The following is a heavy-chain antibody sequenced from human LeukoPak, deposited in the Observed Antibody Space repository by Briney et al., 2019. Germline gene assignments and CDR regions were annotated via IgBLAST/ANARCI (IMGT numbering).Heavy chain of an antibody. CDR2: IYTSGST. CDR1: GGSISSYY. V-gene: IGHV4-4*07. CDR3: AASGDKAAAGTLFDY. Sequence: PSETLSLTCTVSGGSISSYYWSWIRQPAGKGLEWIGRIYTSGSTNYNPSLKSRVTMSVDTSKYQFSLKLSSVTAADTAVYYCAASGDKAAAGTLFDYWGQGTLVTVSS. J-gene: IGHJ4*02. D-gene: IGHD6-13*01.